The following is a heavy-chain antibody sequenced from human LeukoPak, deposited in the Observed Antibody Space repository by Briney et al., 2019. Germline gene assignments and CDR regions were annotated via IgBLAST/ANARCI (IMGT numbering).Heavy chain of an antibody. D-gene: IGHD5-18*01. CDR1: GGTFISYA. CDR2: IIPIFGTA. CDR3: ARTDPITPDTAMVPWGNWFDP. V-gene: IGHV1-69*13. J-gene: IGHJ5*02. Sequence: GASVKVSCKASGGTFISYAISWVRQAPGQGLEWMGGIIPIFGTANYAQKFQGRVTITADESTSTAYMELSSLRSEDTAVYYCARTDPITPDTAMVPWGNWFDPWGQGTLVTVSS.